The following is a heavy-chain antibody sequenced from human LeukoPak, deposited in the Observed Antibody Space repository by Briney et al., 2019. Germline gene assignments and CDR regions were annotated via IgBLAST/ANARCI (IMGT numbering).Heavy chain of an antibody. CDR1: GFTVSNKY. V-gene: IGHV3-66*01. J-gene: IGHJ3*01. CDR3: VREASGVSSSAFDV. Sequence: GGSLRLSCAAAGFTVSNKYMSWVRQAPEKGLEWVSVIYSGGNTYYADSVKGRFTISRDNAKNTLYMQMNSLRVDDTAVYYCVREASGVSSSAFDVWGQGTMVTVSS. D-gene: IGHD1-26*01. CDR2: IYSGGNT.